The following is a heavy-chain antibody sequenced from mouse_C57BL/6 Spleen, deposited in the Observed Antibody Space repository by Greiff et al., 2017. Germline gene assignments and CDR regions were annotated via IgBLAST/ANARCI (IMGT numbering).Heavy chain of an antibody. CDR2: IYPGSGCT. J-gene: IGHJ2*01. CDR3: ANESSYGSSLDY. D-gene: IGHD1-1*01. Sequence: QVQLQQSGAELVKPGASVKMSCTASGYTFTSYWITWVKQRPGQGLEWIGDIYPGSGCTNYNEKFKSKDTLTIDTSASTAYMQLSSLTSEDSAVYDRANESSYGSSLDYWGQGTTLTVSS. V-gene: IGHV1-55*01. CDR1: GYTFTSYW.